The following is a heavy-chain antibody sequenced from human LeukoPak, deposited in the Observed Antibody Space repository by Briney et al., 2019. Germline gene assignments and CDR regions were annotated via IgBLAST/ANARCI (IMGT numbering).Heavy chain of an antibody. D-gene: IGHD5-12*01. CDR2: IYYSGST. J-gene: IGHJ5*02. CDR1: GGSLSRYY. Sequence: PSETLSLTCTVSGGSLSRYYWSWIRQPPGRGLEWIGYIYYSGSTNYNPSLKSRVTISLDTSRNQFSLKLSSVTAADPAVYYCAGALGGYDRWFAPWGRGPLVTVSS. V-gene: IGHV4-59*01. CDR3: AGALGGYDRWFAP.